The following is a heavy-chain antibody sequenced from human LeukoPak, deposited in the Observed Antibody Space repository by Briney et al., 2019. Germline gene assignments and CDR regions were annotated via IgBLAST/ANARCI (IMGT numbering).Heavy chain of an antibody. CDR3: AKDLGRFVVVPAPYYMDV. V-gene: IGHV3-30*02. Sequence: GGSLRLSCAASGFSFSGSGMHWVRQSPGKGPEWVAFIRYDGSNKYYADSVKGRFTISRDNSKNTLYLQMNSLRAEDTAVYYCAKDLGRFVVVPAPYYMDVWGKGTTVTVSS. CDR2: IRYDGSNK. CDR1: GFSFSGSG. J-gene: IGHJ6*03. D-gene: IGHD2-2*01.